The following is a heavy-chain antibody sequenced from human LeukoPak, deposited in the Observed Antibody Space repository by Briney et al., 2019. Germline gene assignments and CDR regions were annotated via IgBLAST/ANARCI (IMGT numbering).Heavy chain of an antibody. D-gene: IGHD6-13*01. Sequence: KPGRSLRLSCAASGFTFNAYSMNWVRQAPGRGLEWESYISSSSNTIYYRDSVKGRLTISRDDAKYSLYLQMNSLRDEDTAVYYCAKEKDSSTWPPIWDYWGQGTLVTVSS. CDR2: ISSSSNTI. J-gene: IGHJ4*02. V-gene: IGHV3-48*02. CDR1: GFTFNAYS. CDR3: AKEKDSSTWPPIWDY.